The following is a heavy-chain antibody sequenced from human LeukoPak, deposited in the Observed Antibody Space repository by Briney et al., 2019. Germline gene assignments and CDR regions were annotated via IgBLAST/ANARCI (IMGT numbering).Heavy chain of an antibody. Sequence: PGGSLRLSCAASGFTVSSNYMSWVRQAPGEGLEWVSVIYSGGSTYYADSVKGRFTISRDNSKNTLYLQMNSLRAEDTAVYYCARSPFGYSYRGDYYFDYWGQGTLVTVSS. D-gene: IGHD5-18*01. CDR1: GFTVSSNY. CDR2: IYSGGST. CDR3: ARSPFGYSYRGDYYFDY. V-gene: IGHV3-53*01. J-gene: IGHJ4*02.